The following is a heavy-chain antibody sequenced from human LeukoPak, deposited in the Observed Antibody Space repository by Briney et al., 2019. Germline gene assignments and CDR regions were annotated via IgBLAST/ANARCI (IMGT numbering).Heavy chain of an antibody. CDR3: ARGRRYYGSGSYQISPLRY. V-gene: IGHV4-59*12. D-gene: IGHD3-10*01. CDR2: IYYSGST. J-gene: IGHJ4*02. Sequence: SSETLSLTCTVSGGSISGYYWNWIRQPPGKGLEWIGSIYYSGSTNYNPSLKSRVTISVDTSKNQFSLKLSSVTAADTAVYCCARGRRYYGSGSYQISPLRYWGQGTLVTVSS. CDR1: GGSISGYY.